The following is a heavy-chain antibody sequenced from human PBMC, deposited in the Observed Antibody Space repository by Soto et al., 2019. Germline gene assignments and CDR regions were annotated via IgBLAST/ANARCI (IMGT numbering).Heavy chain of an antibody. Sequence: GGSLRLSSAASGFTFSNYGMHWVRQAPGKELEWVAIIWHDGNNKYYADSVRGRFIISRDNSKNRLYLQMNSLRAEDTAVYYCASDLVGASDSYGLDVWGQGTPVTVSS. J-gene: IGHJ6*02. D-gene: IGHD1-26*01. CDR3: ASDLVGASDSYGLDV. CDR2: IWHDGNNK. V-gene: IGHV3-33*01. CDR1: GFTFSNYG.